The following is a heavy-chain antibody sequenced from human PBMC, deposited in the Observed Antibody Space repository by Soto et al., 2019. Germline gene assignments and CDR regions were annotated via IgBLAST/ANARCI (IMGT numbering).Heavy chain of an antibody. CDR2: ISGSGGST. V-gene: IGHV3-23*01. CDR3: AKGSSSAWYRGRLDY. CDR1: GFNFSSYA. D-gene: IGHD1-26*01. Sequence: GGSLRLSCAASGFNFSSYAMSWVRQAPGKGLEWVSAISGSGGSTYSADSVKGRFTISRDNSKNTLYLQMNSLRAEDTAVYYCAKGSSSAWYRGRLDYWGQATLVSASS. J-gene: IGHJ4*02.